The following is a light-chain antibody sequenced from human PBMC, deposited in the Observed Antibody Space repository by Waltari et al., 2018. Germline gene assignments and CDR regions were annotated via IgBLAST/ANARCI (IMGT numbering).Light chain of an antibody. CDR3: QEVNRFPYT. J-gene: IGKJ2*01. V-gene: IGKV1-12*01. CDR1: QVIGSG. Sequence: DIQMTQSPSSLSASVGDRVTITCRASQVIGSGLAWYQQKPGKAPRLLIYAASTLQSGVPSRFSGSGSGTDFTLTISSVQSEDFATYFCQEVNRFPYTFGQGTKLEIK. CDR2: AAS.